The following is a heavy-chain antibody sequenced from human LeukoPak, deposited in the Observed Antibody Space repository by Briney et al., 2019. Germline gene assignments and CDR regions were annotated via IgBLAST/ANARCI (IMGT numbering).Heavy chain of an antibody. CDR3: ARSVWNYYDY. CDR2: IYYSGST. D-gene: IGHD1-1*01. CDR1: GGSISSYY. Sequence: SETLSLTCTVSGGSISSYYWSWIRQPPGKGLEWIGYIYYSGSTNYNPSLQSRVTISVDTSKNQFSLKLSSVTAADTAVYYCARSVWNYYDYWGQGTLVTVSS. V-gene: IGHV4-59*01. J-gene: IGHJ4*02.